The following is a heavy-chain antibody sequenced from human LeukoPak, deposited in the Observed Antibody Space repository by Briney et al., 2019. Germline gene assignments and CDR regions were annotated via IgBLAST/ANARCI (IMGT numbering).Heavy chain of an antibody. J-gene: IGHJ4*02. V-gene: IGHV3-30*02. CDR2: IRYDGSN. CDR3: AKENYYDSSGYYY. D-gene: IGHD3-22*01. CDR1: GFTFSNYG. Sequence: GGSLRLSCAASGFTFSNYGMHWVRQAPGKGLYWVAFIRYDGSNYYADSVKGRFTISRDNSKNTLYLQMNSLRAEDTAVYYCAKENYYDSSGYYYWGQGTLVTVSS.